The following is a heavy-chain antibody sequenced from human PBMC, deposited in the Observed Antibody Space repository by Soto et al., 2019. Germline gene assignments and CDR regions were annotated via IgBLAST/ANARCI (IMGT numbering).Heavy chain of an antibody. J-gene: IGHJ5*02. CDR3: AREVSTMVRGTEFDP. CDR1: GFTFSSYA. V-gene: IGHV3-64*01. CDR2: ISSNGGST. Sequence: PGGSLRLSCAASGFTFSSYAMHWVRQAPGKGLEYVSAISSNGGSTYYASSVKGRFTISRDNSKNTLYLQMGSLRAEDMAVYYCAREVSTMVRGTEFDPWGQGTLVTVSS. D-gene: IGHD3-10*01.